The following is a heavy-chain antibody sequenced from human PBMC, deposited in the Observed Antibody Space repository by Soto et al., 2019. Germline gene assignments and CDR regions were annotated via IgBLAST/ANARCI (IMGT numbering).Heavy chain of an antibody. CDR3: ARHRKVVARGTYYMDV. Sequence: GESLKISCEGSGYNFVNYWIGWARQKPGRGLEWMGIIYPDDSDTKYSPSFQGQVSISVDKSISTAYLQWSSLKASDTGIYYCARHRKVVARGTYYMDVWGNGTTVTVSS. V-gene: IGHV5-51*01. D-gene: IGHD2-15*01. CDR1: GYNFVNYW. CDR2: IYPDDSDT. J-gene: IGHJ6*03.